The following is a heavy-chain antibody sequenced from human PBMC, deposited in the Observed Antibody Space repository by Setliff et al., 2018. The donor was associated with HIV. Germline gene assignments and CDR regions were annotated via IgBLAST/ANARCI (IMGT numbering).Heavy chain of an antibody. D-gene: IGHD3-22*01. J-gene: IGHJ4*02. Sequence: ASVKVSCKTSGYTFTGYHMHWVRQAPGQGLEWMGWINPNRGGTIYAQKFKDRVTLTRDTSSSTAYMELRRRRSDDTAVYYGATGRDSSGYYFLADYWGRGTLVTVSS. CDR3: ATGRDSSGYYFLADY. CDR1: GYTFTGYH. CDR2: INPNRGGT. V-gene: IGHV1-2*02.